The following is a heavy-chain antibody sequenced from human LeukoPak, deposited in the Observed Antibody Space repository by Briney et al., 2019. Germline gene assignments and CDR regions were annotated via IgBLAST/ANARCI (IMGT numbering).Heavy chain of an antibody. Sequence: SETLSLTCTVSGGSISSYYWSWIRQSAGKGLEWIGRIYTSGSTNYNPSLKSRVTMSVDTSKNQFSLKLSSVTAADTAVYYCARGVHQLAPLVYYMDVWGKGTTVTVSS. D-gene: IGHD2-2*01. J-gene: IGHJ6*03. V-gene: IGHV4-4*07. CDR2: IYTSGST. CDR1: GGSISSYY. CDR3: ARGVHQLAPLVYYMDV.